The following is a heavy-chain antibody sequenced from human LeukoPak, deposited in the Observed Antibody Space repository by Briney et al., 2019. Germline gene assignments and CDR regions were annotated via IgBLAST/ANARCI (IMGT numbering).Heavy chain of an antibody. CDR1: GFSFSSSA. Sequence: PGGSLRLSCAGSGFSFSSSAMSWVRQTPGKGLEWVSSITGNGATTYYSDSVKGRFTISRDNSRNTLSLQMSSLRVEDTAVCYCAKERRRVDTEMVRSYYFENWGQGTLVTVSS. D-gene: IGHD5-18*01. CDR3: AKERRRVDTEMVRSYYFEN. J-gene: IGHJ4*02. CDR2: ITGNGATT. V-gene: IGHV3-23*01.